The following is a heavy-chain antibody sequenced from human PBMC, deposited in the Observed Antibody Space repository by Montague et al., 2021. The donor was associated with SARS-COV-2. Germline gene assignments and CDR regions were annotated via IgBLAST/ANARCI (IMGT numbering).Heavy chain of an antibody. V-gene: IGHV4-34*01. CDR2: TNHRGSI. D-gene: IGHD3-22*01. J-gene: IGHJ3*02. CDR1: GGSFSGYY. Sequence: SETLSLTCAVYGGSFSGYYWSWIRQPPAKGLEWIGETNHRGSINYNPSXXSRVTISVDTSKNQFSLKLSSVTAADTAVYYCARVPDYYDSSGYYFDAFDIWGQGTMVTVSS. CDR3: ARVPDYYDSSGYYFDAFDI.